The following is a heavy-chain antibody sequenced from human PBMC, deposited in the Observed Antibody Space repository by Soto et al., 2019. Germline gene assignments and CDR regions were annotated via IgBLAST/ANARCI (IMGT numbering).Heavy chain of an antibody. Sequence: QVPLVESGGGVVQPGRSLRLSCAASGFTFSSYGMHWVRQAPGKGLEWVAVIWYDGSNKYYADSVKGRFTISRDNFXNTLYLQMNSLRAEDTAVYYCARDRREDYGDYLSNWGQGTLVTVSS. J-gene: IGHJ4*02. D-gene: IGHD4-17*01. V-gene: IGHV3-33*01. CDR1: GFTFSSYG. CDR3: ARDRREDYGDYLSN. CDR2: IWYDGSNK.